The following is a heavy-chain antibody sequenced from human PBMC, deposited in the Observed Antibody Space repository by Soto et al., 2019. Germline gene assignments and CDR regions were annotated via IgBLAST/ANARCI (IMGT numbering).Heavy chain of an antibody. D-gene: IGHD1-26*01. Sequence: QLQLQESGPGLVKPSETLSLTCTVSGGSISSSRYYWGWIRQPPGKGLEWIGTIYYSGSTYYNPSLKSRVTISVDTSKNQFSLKLSSVTAADTAVYYCARQGSGSYNAFDIWGQGTVVTVSS. J-gene: IGHJ3*02. V-gene: IGHV4-39*01. CDR2: IYYSGST. CDR1: GGSISSSRYY. CDR3: ARQGSGSYNAFDI.